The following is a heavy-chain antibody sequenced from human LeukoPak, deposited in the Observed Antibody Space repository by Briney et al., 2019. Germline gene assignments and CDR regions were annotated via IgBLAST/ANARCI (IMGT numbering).Heavy chain of an antibody. J-gene: IGHJ4*02. Sequence: SETLSHTCAVYGGSFSGYYWSWIRQTPGKGLEWIGEINHSGSTNYNPSLKSRVTISVDTSKNQFSLKLSSVTAADTAVYYCASGPIIMVRGVIFYWGQGTLVTVSS. CDR3: ASGPIIMVRGVIFY. V-gene: IGHV4-34*01. CDR1: GGSFSGYY. CDR2: INHSGST. D-gene: IGHD3-10*01.